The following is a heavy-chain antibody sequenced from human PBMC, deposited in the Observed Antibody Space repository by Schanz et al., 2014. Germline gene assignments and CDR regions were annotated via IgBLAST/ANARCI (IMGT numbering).Heavy chain of an antibody. J-gene: IGHJ4*02. CDR2: IYHNGDT. V-gene: IGHV4-4*02. CDR3: VRGVGAWEQRIFDY. Sequence: VQLVESGGALVQPGGSLRLSCSASGFTFSDHWMSWVRQPPGKGLEWIGEIYHNGDTSFNPSLKSRATMSVDKSKKEFSLRLTSLTAADTALYYCVRGVGAWEQRIFDYWGKGTLVTVSS. D-gene: IGHD1-26*01. CDR1: GFTFSDHW.